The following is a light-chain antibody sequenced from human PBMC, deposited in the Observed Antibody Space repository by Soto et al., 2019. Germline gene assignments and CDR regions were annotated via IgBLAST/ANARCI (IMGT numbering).Light chain of an antibody. CDR2: GAS. V-gene: IGKV3D-15*01. Sequence: EIVMTHSRATLSVSPGERATLSCRASQSVNIYLAWYQQKPGQAPRLLIFGASSRATGIPARFSGSGSGTEFNRSITRLRSDDFSIYCRQQNDTWLLLTLGGGT. CDR3: QQNDTWLLLT. J-gene: IGKJ4*02. CDR1: QSVNIY.